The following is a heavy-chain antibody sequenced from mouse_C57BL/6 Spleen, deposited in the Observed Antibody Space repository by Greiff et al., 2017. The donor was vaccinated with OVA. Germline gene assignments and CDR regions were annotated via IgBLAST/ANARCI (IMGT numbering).Heavy chain of an antibody. J-gene: IGHJ1*03. CDR3: ARRSYYYGSSYWDFDV. Sequence: QVTLNESGPGILQSSQTLSLTCSFSGFSLSTSGMGVSWIRQPSGKGLEWLAHIYWDEDKRYNPSLKSRLTISKDTSRNQVFLKITSVDTADTATYYCARRSYYYGSSYWDFDVWGTGTTVTVSS. CDR2: IYWDEDK. V-gene: IGHV8-12*01. CDR1: GFSLSTSGMG. D-gene: IGHD1-1*01.